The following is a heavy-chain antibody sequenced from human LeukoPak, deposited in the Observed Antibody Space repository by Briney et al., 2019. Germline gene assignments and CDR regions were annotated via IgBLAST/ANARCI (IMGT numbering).Heavy chain of an antibody. D-gene: IGHD3-22*01. V-gene: IGHV3-23*01. CDR1: GFTFSTYA. CDR2: ISDSGDFT. CDR3: AGSAYYYVEDY. Sequence: GGSLRLSCEASGFTFSTYAMSWVRQAPGKGLEWVSSISDSGDFTYYAASVKGRFTISRDNSKNTLFLQMNSLRAEDTAVYYCAGSAYYYVEDYWGQGTLVTVSS. J-gene: IGHJ4*02.